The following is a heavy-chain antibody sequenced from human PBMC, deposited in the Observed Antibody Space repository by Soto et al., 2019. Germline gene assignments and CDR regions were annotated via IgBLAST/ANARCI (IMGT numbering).Heavy chain of an antibody. CDR3: ARDTPYYYGIDV. J-gene: IGHJ6*02. CDR2: IIPIFGTA. CDR1: GGTFSSYA. Sequence: SVKVSCKASGGTFSSYAISWVRQAPGQGLEWMGGIIPIFGTANYAQKFQGRVTITADESTSTAYMELSSLRSEDTAVYYRARDTPYYYGIDVWGQGTTVTVSS. V-gene: IGHV1-69*13.